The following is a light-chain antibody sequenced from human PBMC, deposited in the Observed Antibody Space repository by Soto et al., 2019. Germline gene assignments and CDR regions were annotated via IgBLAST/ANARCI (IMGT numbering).Light chain of an antibody. CDR1: SSNIGNDY. CDR3: GTWDRSRSVV. J-gene: IGLJ2*01. CDR2: ENN. Sequence: QSVLTQPPSVSAAPGQKVTISCSGSSSNIGNDYVSWFQQVPGTAPKLLIYENNKRPSGIPDRFSGSKSGTSATLGITGLQTGDEADYYCGTWDRSRSVVFGGGTKLTVL. V-gene: IGLV1-51*02.